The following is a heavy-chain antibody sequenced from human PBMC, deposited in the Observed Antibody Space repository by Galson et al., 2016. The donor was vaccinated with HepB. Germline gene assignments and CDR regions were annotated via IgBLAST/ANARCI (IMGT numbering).Heavy chain of an antibody. CDR2: IRSKANNYAT. J-gene: IGHJ6*02. V-gene: IGHV3-73*01. D-gene: IGHD2-2*02. CDR1: DFTFSGST. CDR3: TKAIPKSPSHYYYGMDV. Sequence: SLRLSCAASDFTFSGSTMHWVRQASGKGLEWVGRIRSKANNYATTYAASVKGRFTLSRDDSRNTAYLQMNSLKTADTAVYYCTKAIPKSPSHYYYGMDVWGQGTTVTVSS.